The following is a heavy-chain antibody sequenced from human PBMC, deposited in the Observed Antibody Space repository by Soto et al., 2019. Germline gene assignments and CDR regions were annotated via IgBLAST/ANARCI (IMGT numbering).Heavy chain of an antibody. Sequence: GGSLRLSCAASGFTFSSYSMNWVRQAPGKGLEWVSSISSSSSYIYYADSVKGRFTISRDNAKNSLYLQVNSLRAEDTAVYYCARVVYCTNGVCYRALDYWGQGTLVTVSS. CDR2: ISSSSSYI. J-gene: IGHJ4*02. CDR1: GFTFSSYS. CDR3: ARVVYCTNGVCYRALDY. V-gene: IGHV3-21*01. D-gene: IGHD2-8*01.